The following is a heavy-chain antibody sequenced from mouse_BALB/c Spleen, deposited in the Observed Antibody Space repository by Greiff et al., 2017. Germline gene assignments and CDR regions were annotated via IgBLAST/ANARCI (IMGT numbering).Heavy chain of an antibody. J-gene: IGHJ2*01. CDR2: IYYSGTI. D-gene: IGHD2-14*01. Sequence: EVKLMESGPGLVKPSQTVSLTCTVTGISITTGNYRWSWIRQFPGNKLEWIGYIYYSGTITYNPSLTSRTTITRDTSKNQFFLEMNSLTAEDTATYYCARDGFYRSFDYWGQGTTLTVSS. V-gene: IGHV3-5*02. CDR3: ARDGFYRSFDY. CDR1: GISITTGNYR.